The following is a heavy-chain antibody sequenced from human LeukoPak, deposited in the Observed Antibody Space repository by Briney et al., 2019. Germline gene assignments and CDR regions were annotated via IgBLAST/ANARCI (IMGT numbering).Heavy chain of an antibody. CDR3: ARVSYNWNYLDY. Sequence: SXXLSLTCTVSGGSISSYYWSWIRQPPGKGLEWVGYIYYSGSTNYNPSLKSRVTISVHTSKNQFSLKLSSVTAADTAVYYCARVSYNWNYLDYWGQGTLVTVSS. J-gene: IGHJ4*02. V-gene: IGHV4-59*01. CDR2: IYYSGST. D-gene: IGHD1-7*01. CDR1: GGSISSYY.